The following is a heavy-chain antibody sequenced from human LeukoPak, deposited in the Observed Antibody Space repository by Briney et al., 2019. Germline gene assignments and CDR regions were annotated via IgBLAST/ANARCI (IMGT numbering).Heavy chain of an antibody. V-gene: IGHV3-30*02. J-gene: IGHJ5*02. CDR1: GFTFSNAW. D-gene: IGHD3-10*01. CDR3: AKDLMRDRWFGES. Sequence: GGSLRLSCAASGFTFSNAWMSWVRQAPGKGLEWVAFVRFDGNDKFYADSVKGRFTISRDTSKNTLYLQMTSLTPEDTAVYYCAKDLMRDRWFGESWGQGTLVSVSS. CDR2: VRFDGNDK.